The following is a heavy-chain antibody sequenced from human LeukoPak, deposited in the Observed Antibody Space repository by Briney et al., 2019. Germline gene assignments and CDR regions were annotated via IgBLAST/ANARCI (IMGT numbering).Heavy chain of an antibody. J-gene: IGHJ4*02. Sequence: SETLSLTCTVSGYSISSGYYWGWIRQPPGKGLEWIGSIYHSGSTYYNPSLKSRVTISVDTSKNQFSLKLSSVTAADTAVYYCAREVGEQWLPHPDYFDYWGQGTLVTVSS. V-gene: IGHV4-38-2*02. D-gene: IGHD6-19*01. CDR1: GYSISSGYY. CDR3: AREVGEQWLPHPDYFDY. CDR2: IYHSGST.